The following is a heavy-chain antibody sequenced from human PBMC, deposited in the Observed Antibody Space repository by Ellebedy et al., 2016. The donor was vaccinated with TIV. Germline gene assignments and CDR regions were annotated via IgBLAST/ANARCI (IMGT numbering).Heavy chain of an antibody. CDR1: GGSISSYY. V-gene: IGHV4-59*01. CDR2: IYYIGST. Sequence: MPSETLSLTCTVSGGSISSYYWSWSRQPPGKGLGWIGYIYYIGSTNYNPSLKSRVTISVDTSKNQFSLKLSSVTAADTAVYYCAREYLGGYKWIIFAYWGQGTLVTVSS. CDR3: AREYLGGYKWIIFAY. D-gene: IGHD5-24*01. J-gene: IGHJ4*02.